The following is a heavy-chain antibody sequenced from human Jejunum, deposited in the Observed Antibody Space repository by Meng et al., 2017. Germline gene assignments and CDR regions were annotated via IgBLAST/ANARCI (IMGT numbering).Heavy chain of an antibody. CDR3: ASLRPWLDSPGPPNEY. CDR2: IYYSGTT. CDR1: GGFIRSSLYY. J-gene: IGHJ4*02. V-gene: IGHV4-39*01. Sequence: QMLLQESGPGLVKPSETLSLTCTVSGGFIRSSLYYWGWIRQSPGKGLEWIGSIYYSGTTYYNPSLKSRVTISVDTSKNQFSLELSSVAAADTAVYYCASLRPWLDSPGPPNEYWGQGTLVTVSS. D-gene: IGHD6-19*01.